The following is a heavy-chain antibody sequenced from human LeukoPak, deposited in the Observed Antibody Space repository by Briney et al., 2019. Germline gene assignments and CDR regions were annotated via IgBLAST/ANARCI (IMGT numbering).Heavy chain of an antibody. J-gene: IGHJ4*02. D-gene: IGHD2-2*01. CDR2: IYTSVST. V-gene: IGHV4-4*07. CDR1: GGSISTYY. Sequence: SETLSLTCTVSGGSISTYYWSWIRQPAGKGLEWIGRIYTSVSTSYNPSLKSRVTMTVDTSKNQFSLKLSSVTAADTAVYYCARDCSSTSCSLDYWGQGTLVTVSS. CDR3: ARDCSSTSCSLDY.